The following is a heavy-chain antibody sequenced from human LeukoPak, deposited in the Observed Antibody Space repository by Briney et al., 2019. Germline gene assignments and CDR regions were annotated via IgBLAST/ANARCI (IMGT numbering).Heavy chain of an antibody. V-gene: IGHV1-46*01. J-gene: IGHJ4*02. Sequence: ASVKVSCKATGYTFTSYYMHWVRQAPGQGLGLIGIINPSGGSTSYAQKFQGRVTMTRDTSTSTVYMELSSLRSEDTAVYYCARDKEMATNLYYFDYWGQGTLVTVSS. CDR3: ARDKEMATNLYYFDY. CDR2: INPSGGST. CDR1: GYTFTSYY. D-gene: IGHD5-24*01.